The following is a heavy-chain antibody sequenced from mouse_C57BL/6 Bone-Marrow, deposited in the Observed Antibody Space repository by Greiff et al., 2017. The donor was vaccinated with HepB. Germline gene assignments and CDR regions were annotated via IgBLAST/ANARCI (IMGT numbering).Heavy chain of an antibody. Sequence: EVQLVESGGGLVQPGGSMKLSCAASGFTFSDAWMDWVRQSPEKGLEWVAEIRNKANNHATYYAESVKGRFTISRDDSKSSVYLQMNSLRAEDTGMYYCTRPADYYGSLAWFAYWGQGTLVTVSA. CDR1: GFTFSDAW. CDR3: TRPADYYGSLAWFAY. J-gene: IGHJ3*01. D-gene: IGHD1-1*01. V-gene: IGHV6-6*01. CDR2: IRNKANNHAT.